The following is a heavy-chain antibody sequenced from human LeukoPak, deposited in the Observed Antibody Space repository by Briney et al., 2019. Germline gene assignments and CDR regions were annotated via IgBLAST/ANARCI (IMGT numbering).Heavy chain of an antibody. CDR1: GGTFSSFA. V-gene: IGHV1-69*01. Sequence: GSSVKVSCKASGGTFSSFAISWVRQAPGQGLEGMGGIIPIFGSANYAQKFKGRVTITADESTSTAYMELSSLRSEDTAVYYCARDQGVAVAGTGWPNWFDPWGQGTLVTVSS. CDR2: IIPIFGSA. CDR3: ARDQGVAVAGTGWPNWFDP. J-gene: IGHJ5*02. D-gene: IGHD6-19*01.